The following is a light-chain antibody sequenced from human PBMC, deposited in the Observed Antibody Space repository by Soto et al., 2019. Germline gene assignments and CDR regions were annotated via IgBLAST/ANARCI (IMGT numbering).Light chain of an antibody. CDR1: QSVSSSY. CDR3: QHYGNSPPFT. Sequence: EIVLTQSPGTLSLSPGERATLSCRASQSVSSSYLAWYQQKPGQAPRLLIYGASSRATGIPDRFSGSGSGTDFTLTISRREPEDFAVYFCQHYGNSPPFTFGQGTKVEI. CDR2: GAS. J-gene: IGKJ2*01. V-gene: IGKV3-20*01.